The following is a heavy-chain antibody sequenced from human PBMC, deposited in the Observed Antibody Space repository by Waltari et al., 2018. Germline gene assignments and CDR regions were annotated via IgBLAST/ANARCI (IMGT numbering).Heavy chain of an antibody. CDR3: ARDRGRGLYLDT. Sequence: QLQESGPGLMKPSGTLSLSCAVSGDSVTNSYWWSWVRQSPQTGLEGIGQVHGSGNANYKPSFSSRVTVSLDTSKNQFSLEVTSATAADTAVYFCARDRGRGLYLDTWGPGTLVTVSP. J-gene: IGHJ4*02. CDR2: VHGSGNA. V-gene: IGHV4-4*02. D-gene: IGHD2-15*01. CDR1: GDSVTNSYW.